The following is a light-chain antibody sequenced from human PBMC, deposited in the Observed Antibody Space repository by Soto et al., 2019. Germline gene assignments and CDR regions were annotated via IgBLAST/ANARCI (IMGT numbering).Light chain of an antibody. CDR2: DAS. Sequence: DIQMTQSPSSLSASVGDRVTITCQASQDISNYINWYQQKPGKAPKLLIYDASNLETGVPSRFSGSGSGTDFTFTISSLQPEDIATYYCQQYDNLPSITFGQGTRLEIK. CDR1: QDISNY. V-gene: IGKV1-33*01. CDR3: QQYDNLPSIT. J-gene: IGKJ5*01.